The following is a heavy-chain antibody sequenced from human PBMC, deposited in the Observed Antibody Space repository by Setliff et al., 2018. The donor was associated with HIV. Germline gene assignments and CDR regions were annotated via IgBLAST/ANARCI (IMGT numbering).Heavy chain of an antibody. CDR2: VSQSGST. CDR1: GVSINRTDHY. J-gene: IGHJ2*01. V-gene: IGHV4-39*07. CDR3: ARLPRTTVVVGNWYFDL. D-gene: IGHD4-17*01. Sequence: SETLSLTCSVSGVSINRTDHYWGWIRQSPGKRLEWIGSVSQSGSTYYNPSLKSRVTLSIDTSKNQFSLKLTSVTAADTAVYYCARLPRTTVVVGNWYFDLWGRGTLVTVSS.